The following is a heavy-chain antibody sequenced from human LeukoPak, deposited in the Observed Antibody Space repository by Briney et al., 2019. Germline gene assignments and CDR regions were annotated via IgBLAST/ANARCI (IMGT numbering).Heavy chain of an antibody. CDR3: AKDPGYSSGWYGVAAY. Sequence: GGSLRLSCAASGFTFSSYGMHWVRQAPGKGLEWVAFIRYDGSIKYYADSVKGRFTISRDNSKNTLYLQMNSLRAEDTAVYYCAKDPGYSSGWYGVAAYWGQGTLVTVSS. J-gene: IGHJ4*02. D-gene: IGHD6-19*01. CDR1: GFTFSSYG. V-gene: IGHV3-30*02. CDR2: IRYDGSIK.